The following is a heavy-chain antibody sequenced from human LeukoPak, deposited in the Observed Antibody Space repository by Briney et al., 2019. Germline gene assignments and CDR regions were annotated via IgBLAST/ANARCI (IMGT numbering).Heavy chain of an antibody. CDR1: GYTFTCYY. D-gene: IGHD1-26*01. V-gene: IGHV1-2*06. CDR2: INPNSGGT. Sequence: GASVKVSCKASGYTFTCYYMRWVRQAPGQGLEWMGRINPNSGGTNYAQKFQGRVTMTRDTSISTAYMELSRLRSDDTAVYYCARAASGEWELPPPEPRQFDYWGQGTLVTVSS. CDR3: ARAASGEWELPPPEPRQFDY. J-gene: IGHJ4*02.